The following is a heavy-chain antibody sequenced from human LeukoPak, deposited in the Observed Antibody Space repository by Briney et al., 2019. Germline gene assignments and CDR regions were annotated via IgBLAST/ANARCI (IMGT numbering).Heavy chain of an antibody. V-gene: IGHV5-51*01. CDR3: ARRDYDILTGYYNYFDY. Sequence: GESLKISCKGSGYSFTSYWIGWVRQMPGKGLEWMGIIYPGDSDTRYSPSFQGQVTISADKSISPAYLPWSSLKASDTAMYYCARRDYDILTGYYNYFDYWGQGTLVTVSS. CDR1: GYSFTSYW. CDR2: IYPGDSDT. J-gene: IGHJ4*02. D-gene: IGHD3-9*01.